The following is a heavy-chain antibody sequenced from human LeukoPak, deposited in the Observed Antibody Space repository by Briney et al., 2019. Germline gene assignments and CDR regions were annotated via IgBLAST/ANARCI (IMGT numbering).Heavy chain of an antibody. CDR2: IYTTGTS. CDR3: AKVAGATGSTGWFAP. Sequence: SETLSLTCTVSGDSITSYSWTWIRQSAGKGLEWIGRIYTTGTSNYSPSLKSRVTMSVDRTRNQFSLTLRSVTAADSAVYYCAKVAGATGSTGWFAPWGQGTLITVSS. V-gene: IGHV4-4*07. D-gene: IGHD1-1*01. J-gene: IGHJ5*02. CDR1: GDSITSYS.